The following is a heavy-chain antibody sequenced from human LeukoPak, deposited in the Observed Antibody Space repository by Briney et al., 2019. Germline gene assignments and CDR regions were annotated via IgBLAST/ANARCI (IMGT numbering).Heavy chain of an antibody. CDR1: GFTFSSYA. D-gene: IGHD3-10*01. CDR2: ISYDGSNK. Sequence: GGSLRLSCAASGFTFSSYAMHWVRQAPGKGLEWVAVISYDGSNKYYADSVKGRFTISRDNAKNSLFLQMNSLRVEDTAVYYCARARGAGPGAHFDYWGQGTLVSVSS. V-gene: IGHV3-30-3*01. CDR3: ARARGAGPGAHFDY. J-gene: IGHJ4*02.